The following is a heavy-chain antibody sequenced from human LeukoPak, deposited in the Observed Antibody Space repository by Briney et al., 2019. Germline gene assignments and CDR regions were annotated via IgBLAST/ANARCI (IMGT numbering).Heavy chain of an antibody. D-gene: IGHD3-22*01. CDR2: ISSSSSYI. V-gene: IGHV3-21*01. J-gene: IGHJ6*02. Sequence: GGSLRLSCAASGFTFSSYSMNWVRQAPGKGLEWVSSISSSSSYIYYADSVKGRFTISRDNAKNSLYLQMNSLRAEDTAVYYCARDTMIVVDFYGMDVWGQGTTVTVSS. CDR1: GFTFSSYS. CDR3: ARDTMIVVDFYGMDV.